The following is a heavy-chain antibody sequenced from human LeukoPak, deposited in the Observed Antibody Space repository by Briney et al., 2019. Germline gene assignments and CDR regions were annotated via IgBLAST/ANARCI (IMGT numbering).Heavy chain of an antibody. Sequence: GGSLRLSCAASGFTFSSYWMSWVRQAPGKGLEWVANIKQDGSEKYYVDSVKGRFTISRDNVENSLSLQMNSLTLEDTALYFCVRGSGFWSGPLDNWGQGTLVTVSS. CDR1: GFTFSSYW. CDR2: IKQDGSEK. D-gene: IGHD3-3*01. J-gene: IGHJ4*02. CDR3: VRGSGFWSGPLDN. V-gene: IGHV3-7*01.